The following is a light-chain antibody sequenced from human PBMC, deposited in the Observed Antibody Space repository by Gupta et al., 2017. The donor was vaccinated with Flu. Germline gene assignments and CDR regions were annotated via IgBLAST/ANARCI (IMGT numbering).Light chain of an antibody. V-gene: IGKV3-15*01. CDR1: QSIGDH. Sequence: PAPLSGSPGKRATLSCRSSQSIGDHLAWYQQKPGQAPRLLIYTATTRATGFPARFSGSGSGTEFTLSISSLQSEDFAVYYCQHESNCLWTFGQGTKVEIK. CDR2: TAT. CDR3: QHESNCLWT. J-gene: IGKJ1*01.